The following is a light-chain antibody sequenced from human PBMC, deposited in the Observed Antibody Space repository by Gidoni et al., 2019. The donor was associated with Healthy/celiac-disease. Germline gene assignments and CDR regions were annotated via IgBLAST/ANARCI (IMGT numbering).Light chain of an antibody. J-gene: IGLJ7*01. CDR3: QSYDSSNLAV. Sequence: NFMLTQPHSVSESPGKTVTISCTRSSGSIASNYVQWYQQRPGSAPTTVIYEANQRPSGVPDRFSGSIDSSSNSASLTISGLKTEDEADYYCQSYDSSNLAVFGGGTQLTVL. V-gene: IGLV6-57*04. CDR1: SGSIASNY. CDR2: EAN.